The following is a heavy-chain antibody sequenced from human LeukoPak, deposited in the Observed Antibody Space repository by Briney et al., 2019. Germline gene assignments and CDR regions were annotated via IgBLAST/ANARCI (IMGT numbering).Heavy chain of an antibody. D-gene: IGHD6-19*01. CDR3: ASMLVAGDFDN. CDR1: GFTFSNYG. CDR2: IRYDGSNE. J-gene: IGHJ4*02. Sequence: PGGSLSLSCAASGFTFSNYGLHWVRQAPGKGLGWVAFIRYDGSNEYYANSVKGRFTISRDNSKNTLYLQMNSLRPEDTAVYYCASMLVAGDFDNWGQGTLVTVSS. V-gene: IGHV3-30*02.